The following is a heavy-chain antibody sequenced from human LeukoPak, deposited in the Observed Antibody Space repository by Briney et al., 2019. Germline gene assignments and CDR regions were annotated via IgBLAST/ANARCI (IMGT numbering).Heavy chain of an antibody. CDR1: GGSFSGYY. J-gene: IGHJ4*01. CDR2: INHSGTP. D-gene: IGHD3-9*01. Sequence: SETLSPTCAVYGGSFSGYYWSWIRQPPGKGLAWIGEINHSGTPNYNPSIQSRVTISVDTSKNQFSLKLSSVTAADTAVYYCARGRGLRYFYWQAFTYYVDYWGHGTRVTVS. CDR3: ARGRGLRYFYWQAFTYYVDY. V-gene: IGHV4-34*01.